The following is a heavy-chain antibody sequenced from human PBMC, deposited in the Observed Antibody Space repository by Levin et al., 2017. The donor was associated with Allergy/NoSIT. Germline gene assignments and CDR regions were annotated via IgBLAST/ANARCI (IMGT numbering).Heavy chain of an antibody. CDR2: IWYDGSNK. Sequence: PGGSLRLSCAASGFTFSSYGMHWVRQAPGKGLEWVAVIWYDGSNKYYADSVKGRFTISRDNSKNTLYLQMNSLRAEDTAVYYCARVDDILTVWYYMDVWGKGTTVTVSS. CDR3: ARVDDILTVWYYMDV. D-gene: IGHD3-9*01. CDR1: GFTFSSYG. V-gene: IGHV3-33*01. J-gene: IGHJ6*03.